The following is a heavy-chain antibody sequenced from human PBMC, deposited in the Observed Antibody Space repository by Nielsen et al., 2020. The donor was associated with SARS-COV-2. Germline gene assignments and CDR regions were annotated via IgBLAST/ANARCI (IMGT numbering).Heavy chain of an antibody. V-gene: IGHV3-66*01. CDR2: IYSDVTT. Sequence: GESLKISCAGAGLSVSSNYMSWVRQPPGKGLEWASVIYSDVTTYDADSVRGRFTISRDSSKNTLYLQMNSLRAEDTAVYYCARDLYSYGMDVWGQGTTVTVSS. J-gene: IGHJ6*02. CDR3: ARDLYSYGMDV. CDR1: GLSVSSNY.